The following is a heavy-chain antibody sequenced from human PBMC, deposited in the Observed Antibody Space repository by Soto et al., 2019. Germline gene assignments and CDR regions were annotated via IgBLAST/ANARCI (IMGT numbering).Heavy chain of an antibody. D-gene: IGHD2-15*01. V-gene: IGHV4-39*01. J-gene: IGHJ4*02. Sequence: QVQLQESGPGLVKPSETLSLTCTVSGGSIYRSGYYWGWIRQPPGRGLEWIGNIDYNGVTYSNPSLKNRVTISRDTSKNQFSLKLTSVTAADTALYYCGKVLVGATGHTDSDSWGPGTLVAVSS. CDR2: IDYNGVT. CDR1: GGSIYRSGYY. CDR3: GKVLVGATGHTDSDS.